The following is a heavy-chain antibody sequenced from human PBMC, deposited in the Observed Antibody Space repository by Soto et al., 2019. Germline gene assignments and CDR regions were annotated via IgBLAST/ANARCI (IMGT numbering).Heavy chain of an antibody. D-gene: IGHD5-18*01. CDR2: ISYSGST. Sequence: SETLSLTCTVSGGSISSGNYYWSWIRQPPGKGLEWIGFISYSGSTYYSLSLKSRVTISVDTSKNRFSLNLSFVTAADTAVYYCATMGTPATGLYYFDYWGQGTLVIVSS. V-gene: IGHV4-30-4*01. J-gene: IGHJ4*02. CDR3: ATMGTPATGLYYFDY. CDR1: GGSISSGNYY.